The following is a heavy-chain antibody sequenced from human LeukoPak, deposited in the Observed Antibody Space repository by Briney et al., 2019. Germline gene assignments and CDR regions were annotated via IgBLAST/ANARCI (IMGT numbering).Heavy chain of an antibody. V-gene: IGHV4-4*07. CDR2: IYTSGST. D-gene: IGHD6-13*01. J-gene: IGHJ4*02. CDR1: GGSISSYY. CDR3: ARQIAAAAVYYFDY. Sequence: PSETLSLTCTVSGGSISSYYWSWIRQPAGKGLEWIGRIYTSGSTNYNPSLKSRVTISVDTSKNQFSLKLSSVTAADTAVYYCARQIAAAAVYYFDYWGQGTLVTVSS.